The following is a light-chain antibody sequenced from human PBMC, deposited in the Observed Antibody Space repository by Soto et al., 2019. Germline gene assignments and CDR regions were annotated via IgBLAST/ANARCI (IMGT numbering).Light chain of an antibody. V-gene: IGLV2-14*01. CDR2: EVT. CDR1: SSDVGAYNF. CDR3: SSYTTSAPYV. Sequence: QSVLTQPASVSGSPGQSITISCTGTSSDVGAYNFVSWYQHHPGRAPKLFIYEVTIRPSGVSNRFSGSKSGNTASLTISGLQAEDEADYYCSSYTTSAPYVFGSGTKLTVL. J-gene: IGLJ1*01.